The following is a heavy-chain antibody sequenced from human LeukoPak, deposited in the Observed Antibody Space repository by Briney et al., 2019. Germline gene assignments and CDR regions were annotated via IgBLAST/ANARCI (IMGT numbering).Heavy chain of an antibody. D-gene: IGHD6-19*01. CDR1: GFTFSSYW. CDR3: ARVYSGYSSGWYPGYNWFDP. CDR2: INSDGSST. Sequence: GGSLRLSCAASGFTFSSYWMHWVRQAPGKGLVWVSRINSDGSSTSYADSVKGRFTISRDNAENTLYLQMNSLRAEDTAVYYCARVYSGYSSGWYPGYNWFDPWGQGTLVTVSS. V-gene: IGHV3-74*01. J-gene: IGHJ5*02.